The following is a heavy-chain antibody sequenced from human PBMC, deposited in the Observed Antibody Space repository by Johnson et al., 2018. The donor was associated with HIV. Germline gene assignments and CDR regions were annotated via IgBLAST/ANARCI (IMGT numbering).Heavy chain of an antibody. Sequence: VQLVESGGGVVQPGRSLRLSCAASGFTFSSYAMHWVRQAPGKGLEWVAVISYDGSNKYFTDSVRGRFTISRDNSRNTLFLQMNGLRAEDTAMYFCVRRFYDRSAFDVWGQGTLVTVSS. CDR2: ISYDGSNK. D-gene: IGHD3-22*01. CDR3: VRRFYDRSAFDV. CDR1: GFTFSSYA. J-gene: IGHJ3*01. V-gene: IGHV3-30-3*01.